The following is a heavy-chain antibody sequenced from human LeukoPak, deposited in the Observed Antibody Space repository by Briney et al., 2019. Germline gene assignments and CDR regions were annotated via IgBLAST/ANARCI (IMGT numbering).Heavy chain of an antibody. D-gene: IGHD1-26*01. J-gene: IGHJ1*01. CDR1: GFTFSSYS. V-gene: IGHV3-48*04. CDR3: ARGAGSYYGYLQS. CDR2: ISSSYSTI. Sequence: PGGSLRLSCAASGFTFSSYSMNWVRQAPGKGLEWVSYISSSYSTIFYADSVKGRFTISRDNAKNSLYLQMNSLRAEDTAVYFCARGAGSYYGYLQSWSQGTLVTVSS.